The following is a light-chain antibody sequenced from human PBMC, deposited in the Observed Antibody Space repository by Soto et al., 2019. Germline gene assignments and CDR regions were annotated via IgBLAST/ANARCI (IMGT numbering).Light chain of an antibody. CDR1: QSLGSD. V-gene: IGKV3-15*01. Sequence: EILMPKSPATLSVSPGERAPLSCRASQSLGSDLAWYQQKPGQAPRLLIFGASARPTGIPAGISGSGSGTEFTLTISSLRSEDFAVYFCQQYYNWPRTFGQGTKVDIK. J-gene: IGKJ1*01. CDR2: GAS. CDR3: QQYYNWPRT.